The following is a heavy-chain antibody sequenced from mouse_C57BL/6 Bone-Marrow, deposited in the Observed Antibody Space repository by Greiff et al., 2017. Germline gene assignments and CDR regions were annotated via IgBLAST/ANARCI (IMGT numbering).Heavy chain of an antibody. CDR1: GYTFTSYW. Sequence: VQLQQPGAELVMPGASLKLSCKASGYTFTSYWMHWVKQTPGQGLEWIGEIDPSDSHTYYTHNVKGMFTLTVDKPPSTDYMQLSSLTSEDSAVYYCARFITTVVRYWYLDVWGTGTTVTVSS. D-gene: IGHD1-1*01. CDR3: ARFITTVVRYWYLDV. CDR2: IDPSDSHT. J-gene: IGHJ1*03. V-gene: IGHV1-69*01.